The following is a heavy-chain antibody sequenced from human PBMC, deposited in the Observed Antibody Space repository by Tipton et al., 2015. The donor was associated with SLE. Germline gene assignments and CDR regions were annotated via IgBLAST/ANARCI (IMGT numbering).Heavy chain of an antibody. Sequence: TLSLTCTVSGGSISSHYWSWIRQPPGKGLEWIGYIYYSGSTYYNPSLKSRVTISVDTSKNQFSLKLSSVTAANTAVYYCARTTVTTSDAFDIWGQGTMVTVSS. D-gene: IGHD4-17*01. CDR2: IYYSGST. CDR1: GGSISSHY. J-gene: IGHJ3*02. V-gene: IGHV4-59*11. CDR3: ARTTVTTSDAFDI.